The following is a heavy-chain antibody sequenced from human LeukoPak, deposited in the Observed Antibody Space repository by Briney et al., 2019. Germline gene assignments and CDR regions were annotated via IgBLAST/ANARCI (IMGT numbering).Heavy chain of an antibody. Sequence: ASVKVSCKASGYTFTGYYMHWVRQAPGQGLEWVGWINPDSGGTNYAQKFQGRVTMTRDTSIRTAYMELSRLRSDDTAVYYCARVSNSNYFDYWGQGTLVTVSS. CDR2: INPDSGGT. CDR1: GYTFTGYY. J-gene: IGHJ4*02. D-gene: IGHD2-21*01. CDR3: ARVSNSNYFDY. V-gene: IGHV1-2*02.